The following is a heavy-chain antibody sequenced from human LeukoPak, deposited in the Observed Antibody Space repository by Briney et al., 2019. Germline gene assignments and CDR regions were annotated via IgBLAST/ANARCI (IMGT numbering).Heavy chain of an antibody. CDR1: GFNFDDAW. CDR2: LKSRGSGGTA. D-gene: IGHD5-18*01. Sequence: GGSLRLSCAVSGFNFDDAWMSWVRQAPGKGLEWVGRLKSRGSGGTADYSAPVKGRFTVSRDDSQNTLYLQMNSLRADDTAVYYCAKRGYSYGSAYYFDYWGQGTLVTVSS. J-gene: IGHJ4*02. V-gene: IGHV3-15*01. CDR3: AKRGYSYGSAYYFDY.